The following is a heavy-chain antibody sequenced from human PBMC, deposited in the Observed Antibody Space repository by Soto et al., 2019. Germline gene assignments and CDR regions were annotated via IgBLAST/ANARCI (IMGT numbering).Heavy chain of an antibody. Sequence: ASVKVSCKASGYTFTSYYMHWVRQAPGQGLEWMGIINPSGGSTRYAQKLQGRVTMTTDTSTSTAYMELRSLRSDDTAVYYCARDSPPPREWGQGTLVTVSS. V-gene: IGHV1-46*01. J-gene: IGHJ4*02. CDR3: ARDSPPPRE. CDR2: INPSGGST. CDR1: GYTFTSYY.